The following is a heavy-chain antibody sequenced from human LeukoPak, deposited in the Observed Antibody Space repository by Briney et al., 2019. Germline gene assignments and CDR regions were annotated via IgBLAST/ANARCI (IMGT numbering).Heavy chain of an antibody. CDR3: ARGPGDFDASDI. Sequence: GGSLRLSCAASGFSFSSFWMSWVRQAPGKGPEWVAHIKENGNEQYYADSVKGRFTISRDNAQKSLWLQMNSLRVEDTAMYYCARGPGDFDASDIWGQGTMVTVSS. D-gene: IGHD1-14*01. J-gene: IGHJ3*02. V-gene: IGHV3-7*01. CDR2: IKENGNEQ. CDR1: GFSFSSFW.